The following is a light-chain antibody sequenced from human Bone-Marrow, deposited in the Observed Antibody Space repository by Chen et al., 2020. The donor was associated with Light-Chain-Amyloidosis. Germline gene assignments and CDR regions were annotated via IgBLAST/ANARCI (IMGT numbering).Light chain of an antibody. J-gene: IGKJ4*02. Sequence: DIRMTQSPSSLSASVGDKITISCRTSHHIENYLNWYQQKPGTAPKLLICLASRLQSGVPSRFSGRGSGTSFTLTIDNLQPEDFATYYCQQSYSLPLTLGGGTKV. CDR2: LAS. V-gene: IGKV1-39*01. CDR3: QQSYSLPLT. CDR1: HHIENY.